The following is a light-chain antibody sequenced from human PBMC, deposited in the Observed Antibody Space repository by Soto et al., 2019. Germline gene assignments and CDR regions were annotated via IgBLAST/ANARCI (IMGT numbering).Light chain of an antibody. CDR1: SGVVGSYNY. Sequence: QSVLTQPASVSGSPGQSITISCTGTSGVVGSYNYVSWYQQHPGKAPKVMIYDVSNRPSGVSNRFSGSKSGNTASLTISGLQAEDEADYYCSSFSSITTLIFGGGTDVTVL. CDR2: DVS. CDR3: SSFSSITTLI. J-gene: IGLJ2*01. V-gene: IGLV2-14*03.